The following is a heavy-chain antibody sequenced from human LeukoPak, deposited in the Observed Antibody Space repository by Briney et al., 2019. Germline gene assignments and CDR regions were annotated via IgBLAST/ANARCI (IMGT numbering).Heavy chain of an antibody. V-gene: IGHV1-8*01. CDR1: GYTFTSYD. CDR2: MNPNSGNT. CDR3: ARDSSGYYRHAFDI. J-gene: IGHJ3*02. D-gene: IGHD3-22*01. Sequence: ASVKVSCKASGYTFTSYDINWVRQATGRGLEWMGWMNPNSGNTGYAQKFQGRVTMTRNTSISTAYMELSSLRSEDTAVYYCARDSSGYYRHAFDIWGQGTMVTVSS.